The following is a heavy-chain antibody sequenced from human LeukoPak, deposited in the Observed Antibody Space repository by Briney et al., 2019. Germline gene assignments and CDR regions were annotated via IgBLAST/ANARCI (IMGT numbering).Heavy chain of an antibody. CDR3: ARDLTGDPAAYFDF. CDR1: GYTFTGYH. D-gene: IGHD3-9*01. J-gene: IGHJ4*02. CDR2: INPDSGGT. V-gene: IGHV1-2*02. Sequence: GASVKVFCKASGYTFTGYHIHWVRQAPGQGLEWMRWINPDSGGTNFPQLFKGRVTMTRDTSISTAYMEISWLRSDDTAVYYCARDLTGDPAAYFDFWGQGTLVTVSS.